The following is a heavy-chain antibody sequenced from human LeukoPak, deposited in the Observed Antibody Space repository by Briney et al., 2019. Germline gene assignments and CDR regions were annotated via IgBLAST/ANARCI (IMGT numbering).Heavy chain of an antibody. CDR3: ARDTRPDGYNTVLDY. J-gene: IGHJ4*02. D-gene: IGHD5-24*01. CDR1: GFTFSSYA. CDR2: ISYDGSNK. V-gene: IGHV3-30*04. Sequence: GGSLRLSCAASGFTFSSYAMHWVRQAPGKGLEWVAVISYDGSNKYYADSVKGRFTISRDNSKNTLYLQMNSLRAEDTAVYYCARDTRPDGYNTVLDYWGQGTLVTVSS.